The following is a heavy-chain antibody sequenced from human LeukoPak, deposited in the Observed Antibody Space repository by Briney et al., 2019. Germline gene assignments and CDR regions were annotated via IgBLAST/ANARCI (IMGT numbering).Heavy chain of an antibody. CDR3: ARVGRTGTTMRTRDFYYYYTDV. CDR1: GGSFSGYY. D-gene: IGHD1-1*01. J-gene: IGHJ6*03. Sequence: SETLSLTCAVYGGSFSGYYWSWIRQPPGKGLEWIGEINHSGSTNYNPSLKSRVTISVDTSKNQFSLKLSSVTAADTAVYYCARVGRTGTTMRTRDFYYYYTDVCGKGTTVTVSS. V-gene: IGHV4-34*01. CDR2: INHSGST.